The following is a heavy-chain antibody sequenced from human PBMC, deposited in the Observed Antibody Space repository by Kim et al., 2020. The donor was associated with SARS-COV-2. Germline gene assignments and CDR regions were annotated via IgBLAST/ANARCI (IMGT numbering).Heavy chain of an antibody. D-gene: IGHD3-3*01. Sequence: GGSLRLSCAASGFTFGDYAMNWVRQAPGKGLEWVSGISWNSATIAYADSVKGRFTISRDNAKNSLSLQMNSLRPEDTALYYCAKDRTYDFWSGIYMDVWGKGTTVTVSS. J-gene: IGHJ6*03. CDR1: GFTFGDYA. CDR3: AKDRTYDFWSGIYMDV. CDR2: ISWNSATI. V-gene: IGHV3-9*01.